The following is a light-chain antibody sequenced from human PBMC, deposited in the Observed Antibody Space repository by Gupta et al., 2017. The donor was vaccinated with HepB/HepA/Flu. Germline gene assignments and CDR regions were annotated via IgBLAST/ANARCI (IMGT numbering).Light chain of an antibody. CDR3: QQSDSTPPWT. CDR1: QSISSY. J-gene: IGKJ1*01. Sequence: DIQMTQSPSSLSASVGDRVTITCRASQSISSYLNWYQQKPGKAPKLLIYAASSLQRGVPSRFSGSGSGTDXTLTISXRQPEDFATYYCQQSDSTPPWTFGXGTKVEIK. V-gene: IGKV1-39*01. CDR2: AAS.